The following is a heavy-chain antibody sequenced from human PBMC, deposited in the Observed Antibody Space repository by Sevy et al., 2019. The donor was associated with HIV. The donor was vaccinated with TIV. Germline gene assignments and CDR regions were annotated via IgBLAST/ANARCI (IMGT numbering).Heavy chain of an antibody. Sequence: GGSLRLSCTASGFTFSYYSMNWVRQAPGKGLQWVSSISSGSSYIYYADSVKGRFTISRDNAKNSLYLQMNSLRAEDTAVYYCTRATHYYDNSGGMDVWGQGTTVTVSS. D-gene: IGHD3-22*01. CDR2: ISSGSSYI. J-gene: IGHJ6*02. CDR3: TRATHYYDNSGGMDV. V-gene: IGHV3-21*01. CDR1: GFTFSYYS.